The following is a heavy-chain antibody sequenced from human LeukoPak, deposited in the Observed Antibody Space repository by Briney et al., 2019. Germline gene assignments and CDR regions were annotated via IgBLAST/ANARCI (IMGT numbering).Heavy chain of an antibody. Sequence: PSQTLSLTCTVSGGSISSGSYYWSWIRQPAGKGLEWIGRIYTSGSTNYNPSLKSRVTISVDTSKNQSSLKLSSVTAADTAVYYCAREVPSGLDVWGKGTAVTVSS. D-gene: IGHD6-25*01. CDR2: IYTSGST. V-gene: IGHV4-61*02. CDR1: GGSISSGSYY. CDR3: AREVPSGLDV. J-gene: IGHJ6*04.